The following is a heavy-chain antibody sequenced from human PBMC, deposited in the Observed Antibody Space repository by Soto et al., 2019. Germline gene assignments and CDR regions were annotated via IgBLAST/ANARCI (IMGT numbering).Heavy chain of an antibody. D-gene: IGHD6-13*01. CDR3: ARPRLGIAALYGMDV. CDR1: GGTFSSYA. V-gene: IGHV1-69*13. J-gene: IGHJ6*02. Sequence: VASVKVSCKASGGTFSSYAISWVRQAPGQGLEWMGGIIPIFGTANYAQKFQGRVTITADESTSTAYMELSSLRSEDTAVYYCARPRLGIAALYGMDVWGQGTTVTVSS. CDR2: IIPIFGTA.